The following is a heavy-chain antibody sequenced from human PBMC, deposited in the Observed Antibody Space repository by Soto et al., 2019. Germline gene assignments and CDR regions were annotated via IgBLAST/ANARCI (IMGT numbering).Heavy chain of an antibody. D-gene: IGHD2-8*01. CDR3: ARDFHGMVYANGFDAFDI. CDR1: GFTFSSYG. V-gene: IGHV3-30*03. J-gene: IGHJ3*02. CDR2: ISYDGSNK. Sequence: HPGGSLRLSCAASGFTFSSYGMHWVRQAPGKGLEWVAVISYDGSNKYYADSVKGRFTISRGNSKNTLYLQMNSLRAEDTAVYYCARDFHGMVYANGFDAFDIWGQGTMVTVSS.